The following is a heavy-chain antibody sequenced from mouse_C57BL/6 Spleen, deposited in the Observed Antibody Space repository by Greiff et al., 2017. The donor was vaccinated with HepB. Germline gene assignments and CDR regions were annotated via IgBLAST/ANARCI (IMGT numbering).Heavy chain of an antibody. Sequence: DVQLQESGPGLVKPSQSLSLTCSVTGYSITSGYYWNWIRQFPGNKLEWMGYISYDGSNNYNPSLKNRISITRDTSKNQFFLKLNSVTTEDTATYYCAREGTTVVDWYFDVWGTGTTVTVSS. D-gene: IGHD1-1*01. V-gene: IGHV3-6*01. CDR3: AREGTTVVDWYFDV. CDR1: GYSITSGYY. J-gene: IGHJ1*03. CDR2: ISYDGSN.